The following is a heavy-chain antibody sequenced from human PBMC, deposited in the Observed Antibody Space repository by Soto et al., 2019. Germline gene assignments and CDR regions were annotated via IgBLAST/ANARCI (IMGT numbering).Heavy chain of an antibody. CDR3: TRVPVHSSPDY. CDR1: GFTFSDHY. D-gene: IGHD1-26*01. Sequence: EVQLVESGGGLVQPGGSLRITCAASGFTFSDHYMDWVRQAPGKGLEWVGRTRNKANSYTTEYAASVKGRFTISRDDSKNSLYLQMNSLKTEDTAVYYCTRVPVHSSPDYWGQGTLVTVSS. J-gene: IGHJ4*02. CDR2: TRNKANSYTT. V-gene: IGHV3-72*01.